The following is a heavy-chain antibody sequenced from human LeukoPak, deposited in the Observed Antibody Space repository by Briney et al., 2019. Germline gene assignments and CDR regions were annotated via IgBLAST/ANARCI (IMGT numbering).Heavy chain of an antibody. Sequence: PSETLSLTCTVSGGSISSYYWSWIRQPPGKGLEWIGYIYYSGSTNYNPSLKSRVTISVDTSKNQFSLKLSSVTAADTAVYYCARDRGGSGYVRGWFDPWGQGTLVTVSS. J-gene: IGHJ5*02. V-gene: IGHV4-59*01. CDR1: GGSISSYY. D-gene: IGHD5-12*01. CDR3: ARDRGGSGYVRGWFDP. CDR2: IYYSGST.